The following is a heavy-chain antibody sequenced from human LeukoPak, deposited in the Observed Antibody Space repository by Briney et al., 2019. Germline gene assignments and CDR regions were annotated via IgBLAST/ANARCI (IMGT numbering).Heavy chain of an antibody. Sequence: SETLSLTCTVSGGSISSYYWSWIRQPPGKGLEWIGYIYYSGSTNYNPSLKSRVTISVDTSKNQFSLKLSSVTAEDTAVYYCAKAPDFWSGYFLDYWGQGTLVTVSS. J-gene: IGHJ4*02. CDR3: AKAPDFWSGYFLDY. CDR1: GGSISSYY. D-gene: IGHD3-3*01. V-gene: IGHV4-59*12. CDR2: IYYSGST.